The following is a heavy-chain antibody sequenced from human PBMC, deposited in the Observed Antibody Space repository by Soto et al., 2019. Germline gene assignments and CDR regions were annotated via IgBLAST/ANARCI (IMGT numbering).Heavy chain of an antibody. D-gene: IGHD2-15*01. Sequence: QVQLQESGPGLVKPSETLSLTCTVSGGSISSYYWTWIRQPPGKGLEWIGYIYYSGSTNYNPSLTSRVTISVDTSKNLFSLKLSSVTAADTAIYYCATVYCSRGSCNPDYWGQGTLVTVSS. CDR1: GGSISSYY. J-gene: IGHJ4*02. CDR2: IYYSGST. V-gene: IGHV4-59*01. CDR3: ATVYCSRGSCNPDY.